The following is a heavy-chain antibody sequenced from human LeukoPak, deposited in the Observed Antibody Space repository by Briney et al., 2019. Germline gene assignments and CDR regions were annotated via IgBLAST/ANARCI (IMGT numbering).Heavy chain of an antibody. CDR3: GTAAVLYYGMDV. D-gene: IGHD2-8*01. Sequence: PGRSLRLSCAASGFTFSSYGMHWVRQAPGKGLEWVAVISYDGSNKYYADSVKGRFTISRDNSKNTLYLQMNSLRAEDTAVYYCGTAAVLYYGMDVWGQGTTVTVSS. J-gene: IGHJ6*02. V-gene: IGHV3-30*03. CDR2: ISYDGSNK. CDR1: GFTFSSYG.